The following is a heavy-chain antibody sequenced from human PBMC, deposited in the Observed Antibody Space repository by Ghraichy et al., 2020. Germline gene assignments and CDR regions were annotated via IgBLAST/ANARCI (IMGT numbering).Heavy chain of an antibody. V-gene: IGHV1-8*01. Sequence: ASVKVSCKASGYTFTNYDINWIRQATGQGLEWMGWVRPNNGHTGYAQKFQGRVTMTRNTSISTAYMELSSLRSEDTAVYFCARAGITTAPTDFDYWGQGTLVTVSS. CDR1: GYTFTNYD. J-gene: IGHJ4*02. D-gene: IGHD6-13*01. CDR3: ARAGITTAPTDFDY. CDR2: VRPNNGHT.